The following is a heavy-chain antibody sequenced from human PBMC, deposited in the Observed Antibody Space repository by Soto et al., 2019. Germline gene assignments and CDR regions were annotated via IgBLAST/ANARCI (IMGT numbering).Heavy chain of an antibody. J-gene: IGHJ4*02. CDR1: GYTFTGYY. CDR3: ARAPYVDTAMEFDY. Sequence: GASVKVSCKASGYTFTGYYMHWVRQAPGQGLEWMGWINPNSGGTNYAQKFQGWVTMTRDTSISTAYMELSRLRSDDTAVYYCARAPYVDTAMEFDYWGQGTLVTVSS. D-gene: IGHD5-18*01. V-gene: IGHV1-2*04. CDR2: INPNSGGT.